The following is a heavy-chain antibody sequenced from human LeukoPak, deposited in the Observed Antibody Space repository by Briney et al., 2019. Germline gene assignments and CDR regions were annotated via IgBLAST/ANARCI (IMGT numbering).Heavy chain of an antibody. Sequence: RASVKVSCKASGGTFSGYAISWVRQAPGQGLEWMGGIIPIFGTADYAQKFQGRVTITADKSTSTAYMELSSLRSEDTAVYYCARGSVIFGVVPLWGQGTMVTVSS. V-gene: IGHV1-69*06. CDR2: IIPIFGTA. CDR1: GGTFSGYA. D-gene: IGHD3-3*01. J-gene: IGHJ3*01. CDR3: ARGSVIFGVVPL.